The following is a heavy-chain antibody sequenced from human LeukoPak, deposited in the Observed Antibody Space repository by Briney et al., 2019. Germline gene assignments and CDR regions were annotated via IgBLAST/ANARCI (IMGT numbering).Heavy chain of an antibody. CDR1: GVSISSHY. CDR2: MYHTART. J-gene: IGHJ3*01. D-gene: IGHD2-15*01. Sequence: SETLPLTCTVSGVSISSHYWSWLRQPPGEALEGTGDMYHTARTNSNASLKSRVTMSVGTSKNQFSRRLTSVTAADTAVYYCARDFRRLGSYAFDCWGQGTMVTVSS. V-gene: IGHV4-59*11. CDR3: ARDFRRLGSYAFDC.